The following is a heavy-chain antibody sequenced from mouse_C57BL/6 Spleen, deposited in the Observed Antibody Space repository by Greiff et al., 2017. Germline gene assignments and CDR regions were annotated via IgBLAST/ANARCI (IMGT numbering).Heavy chain of an antibody. J-gene: IGHJ4*01. D-gene: IGHD1-1*01. V-gene: IGHV1-15*01. CDR3: TRRTTVVATGVDY. Sequence: VQLQQSGAELVRPGASVTLSCKASGYTFTDYEMHWVKQTPVHGLEWIGAIDPETGGTAYNQKFKGKAILTADKSSITAYMELRSLTSEVSAVYYCTRRTTVVATGVDYWGQGTSVTVSS. CDR1: GYTFTDYE. CDR2: IDPETGGT.